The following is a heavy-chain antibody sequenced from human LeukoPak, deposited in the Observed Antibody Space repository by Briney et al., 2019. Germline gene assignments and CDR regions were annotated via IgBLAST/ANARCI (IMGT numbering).Heavy chain of an antibody. J-gene: IGHJ4*02. Sequence: PGGSLRLSCAASGFTFSSYAMSWVRQAPGKGLEWVGNIKQDGSEKYYVDSVKGRFTISRDNAKNSLYLQMISLRAEDTAIYYCARDYYGSGSHDYWGQGTLVTVSS. CDR2: IKQDGSEK. CDR3: ARDYYGSGSHDY. CDR1: GFTFSSYA. D-gene: IGHD3-10*01. V-gene: IGHV3-7*01.